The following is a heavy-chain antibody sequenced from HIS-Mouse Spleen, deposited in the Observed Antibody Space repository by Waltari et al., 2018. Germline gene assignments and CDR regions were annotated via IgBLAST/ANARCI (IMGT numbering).Heavy chain of an antibody. CDR3: AREIPYSSSWYDWYFDL. Sequence: QLQLQESGPGLVKPSETLSLTCTDSGGSISSSSYYWGWIRQPPGKGLGWIGSIYYSGSTYYNPSPRSRVTISVDTSKTQFPMKLSSVTAADTAVYYCAREIPYSSSWYDWYFDLWGRGTLVTVSS. V-gene: IGHV4-39*07. CDR1: GGSISSSSYY. D-gene: IGHD6-13*01. J-gene: IGHJ2*01. CDR2: IYYSGST.